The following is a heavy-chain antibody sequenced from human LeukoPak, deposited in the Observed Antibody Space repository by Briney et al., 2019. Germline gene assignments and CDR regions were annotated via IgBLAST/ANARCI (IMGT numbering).Heavy chain of an antibody. J-gene: IGHJ6*03. CDR3: ARGSVTILKYYYYYMDV. CDR1: GGSISSSNW. D-gene: IGHD4-17*01. V-gene: IGHV4-4*02. Sequence: PSETLSLTCAVSGGSISSSNWWSWVRQPPGKGLEWIGEIYHSGSTNYNPSLKSRVTMSVDTSKNQFSLKLSSVTAADTAVYYCARGSVTILKYYYYYMDVWGKGTTVTISS. CDR2: IYHSGST.